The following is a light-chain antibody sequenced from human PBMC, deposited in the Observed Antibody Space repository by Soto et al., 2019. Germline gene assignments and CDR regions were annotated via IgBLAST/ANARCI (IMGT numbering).Light chain of an antibody. Sequence: QSWLTQPPSVSGAPGQRVTSSCTGSSSNSGAGYDVHWYQQRPGTAPKLLIFGNINRPSGVPDRFSGSKSGTSASLAITGLQAEDEGDYYCQSYDSTLSARYVFGTGTKVTVL. CDR3: QSYDSTLSARYV. J-gene: IGLJ1*01. CDR1: SSNSGAGYD. V-gene: IGLV1-40*01. CDR2: GNI.